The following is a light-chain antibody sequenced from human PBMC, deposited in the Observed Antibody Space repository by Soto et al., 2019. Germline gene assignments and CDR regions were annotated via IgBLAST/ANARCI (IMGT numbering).Light chain of an antibody. CDR1: QNVNSNF. V-gene: IGKV3-20*01. CDR3: QQYGNSPRT. Sequence: EIVLTQSPGTLSLSPGERATLSFRASQNVNSNFLAWYQQKPGQAPRLLISGASNRANGIPDRFSGSGSGTDFTLIISRLEPEDFAVYYCQQYGNSPRTLGQGTKVEIK. J-gene: IGKJ1*01. CDR2: GAS.